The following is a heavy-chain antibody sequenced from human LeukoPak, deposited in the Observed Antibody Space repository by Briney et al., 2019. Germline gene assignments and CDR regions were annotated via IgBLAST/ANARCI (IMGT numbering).Heavy chain of an antibody. J-gene: IGHJ4*02. CDR3: ARAPIHLDYGDCGSRFDY. Sequence: SVKVSCKASGGTFSSYAISWVRQAPGQGLEWMGRIIPIFGTANYAQKFQGRVTITTDESTSTAYMELSSLRSEDTAVYYCARAPIHLDYGDCGSRFDYWGQGTLVTVSS. D-gene: IGHD4-17*01. V-gene: IGHV1-69*05. CDR2: IIPIFGTA. CDR1: GGTFSSYA.